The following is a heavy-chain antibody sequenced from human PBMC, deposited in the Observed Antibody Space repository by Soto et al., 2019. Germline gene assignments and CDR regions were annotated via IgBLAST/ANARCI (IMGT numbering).Heavy chain of an antibody. CDR3: ARQTNTYTQFDY. J-gene: IGHJ4*02. V-gene: IGHV4-39*01. CDR1: GGSISSYGYY. D-gene: IGHD2-2*02. CDR2: IYYSGST. Sequence: PSETLSLTCTVSGGSISSYGYYWGWIRQPPGKGLEWITSIYYSGSTYYNPSLKSRVTISVDTSKNQFSLKLSSVTAADTAVYYCARQTNTYTQFDYWGRGTLVTVSS.